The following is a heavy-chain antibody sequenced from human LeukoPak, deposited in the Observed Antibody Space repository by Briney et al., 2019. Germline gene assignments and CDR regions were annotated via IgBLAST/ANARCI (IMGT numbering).Heavy chain of an antibody. Sequence: GGSPRLSCAASGFTFSSYAMSWVRPALGKGVEWVSAISGSGGSTYYADSAKGRFTISRDNSKNTLYLQMNSLRAEDTAVYYCAKGVVPAAIVRAPFDYWGQGTLVTVSS. CDR2: ISGSGGST. V-gene: IGHV3-23*01. CDR3: AKGVVPAAIVRAPFDY. CDR1: GFTFSSYA. D-gene: IGHD2-2*02. J-gene: IGHJ4*02.